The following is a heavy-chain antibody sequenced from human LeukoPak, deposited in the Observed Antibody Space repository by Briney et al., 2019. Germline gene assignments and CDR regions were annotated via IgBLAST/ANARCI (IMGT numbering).Heavy chain of an antibody. V-gene: IGHV3-21*01. CDR1: GFTFSSYS. Sequence: PGGSLRLSCAASGFTFSSYSMNWVRQAPGKRLEWVSAISSSSSYVYYADSVKGRFTISRDNAKNSLYRPLNSLRAEDTAVYYCARDLDPFGPSKDYWGQGTLVTVSS. CDR3: ARDLDPFGPSKDY. J-gene: IGHJ4*02. CDR2: ISSSSSYV. D-gene: IGHD3-16*01.